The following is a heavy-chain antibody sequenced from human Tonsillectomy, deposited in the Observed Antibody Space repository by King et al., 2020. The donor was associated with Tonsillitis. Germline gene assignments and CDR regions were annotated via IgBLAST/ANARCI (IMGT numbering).Heavy chain of an antibody. D-gene: IGHD3-22*01. CDR2: IAYEGSYK. J-gene: IGHJ5*02. V-gene: IGHV3-30*04. Sequence: VQLVESGGGVVQPGRSLRLSCAASGFTFSSYAMHWVRQAPGKGLEWVTVIAYEGSYKYYADSVKGRFTIDRDNSKNTLYLQMNSLRAEDTAVYYCTRDYYDSSTYFLPPRPWGQGTLVTVSS. CDR3: TRDYYDSSTYFLPPRP. CDR1: GFTFSSYA.